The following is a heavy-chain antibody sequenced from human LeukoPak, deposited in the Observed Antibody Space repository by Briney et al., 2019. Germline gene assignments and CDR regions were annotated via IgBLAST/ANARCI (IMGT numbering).Heavy chain of an antibody. D-gene: IGHD4-17*01. CDR1: GGSISSGGYS. CDR2: IYHSGST. V-gene: IGHV4-30-2*01. CDR3: ARASYGDYSLCY. Sequence: SETLSLTCAVSGGSISSGGYSWSWIRQPPGKGLEWIGYIYHSGSTYYNPSLKSRVTISVDRSKNQFSLKLSSVTAADTAVYYCARASYGDYSLCYWGQGTLVTVSS. J-gene: IGHJ4*02.